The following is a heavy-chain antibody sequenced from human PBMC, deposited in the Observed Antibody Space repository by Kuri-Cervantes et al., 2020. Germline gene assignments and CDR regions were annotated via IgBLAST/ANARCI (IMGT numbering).Heavy chain of an antibody. Sequence: SQTLSLTCAVSGYSISTGFYWGWIRQPPGKGLEWIGSVHHSGSAYYNPSLNSRLTMSLDTSKNQFSLKLSSVTAADTAVYYCARHWIVVVPAAMGQAFDYWGQGTLVTVSS. D-gene: IGHD2-2*01. CDR2: VHHSGSA. V-gene: IGHV4-38-2*01. CDR3: ARHWIVVVPAAMGQAFDY. CDR1: GYSISTGFY. J-gene: IGHJ4*02.